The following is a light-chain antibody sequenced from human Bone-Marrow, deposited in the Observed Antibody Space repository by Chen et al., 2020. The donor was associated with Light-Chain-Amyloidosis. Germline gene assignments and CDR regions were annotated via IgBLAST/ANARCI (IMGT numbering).Light chain of an antibody. CDR3: SSYTITNTLV. CDR1: SSDVGGDNH. Sequence: QSALTQPASVSGSPGQSITLSCTGTSSDVGGDNHVSWYQQHPDKAPKLMIYEVTNRPSWVPDRFSGSKSDNTASLTISGLQTEEAADYFCSSYTITNTLVFGSGTRVTVL. J-gene: IGLJ1*01. V-gene: IGLV2-14*01. CDR2: EVT.